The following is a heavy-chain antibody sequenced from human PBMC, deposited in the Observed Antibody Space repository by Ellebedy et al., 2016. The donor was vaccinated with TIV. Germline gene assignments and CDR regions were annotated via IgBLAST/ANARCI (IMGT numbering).Heavy chain of an antibody. CDR1: GFPISHAW. J-gene: IGHJ6*02. D-gene: IGHD2-2*01. V-gene: IGHV3-15*01. CDR2: TKSTTVTATT. Sequence: GESLKISCAASGFPISHAWMSWLRPPPGKGLEWVGRTKSTTVTATTDYAAPVIGRFTVSRDASKNTRYLQMNSLNTEDKAVYYCCTERSSAIGWEFNYGMDVWGQGTTVTVSS. CDR3: CTERSSAIGWEFNYGMDV.